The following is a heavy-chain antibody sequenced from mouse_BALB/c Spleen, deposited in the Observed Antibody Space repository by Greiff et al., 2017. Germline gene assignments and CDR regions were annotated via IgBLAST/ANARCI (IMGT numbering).Heavy chain of an antibody. CDR2: ISDGGSYT. CDR1: GFTFSDYY. J-gene: IGHJ4*01. Sequence: EVKLVESGGGLVKPGGSLKLSCAASGFTFSDYYMYWVRQTPEKRLEWVATISDGGSYTYYPDSVKGRFTISRDNAKNNLYLQMSSLKSEDTAMYYCARDRDTTVVGAMDYWGQGTSVTVSS. CDR3: ARDRDTTVVGAMDY. D-gene: IGHD1-1*01. V-gene: IGHV5-4*02.